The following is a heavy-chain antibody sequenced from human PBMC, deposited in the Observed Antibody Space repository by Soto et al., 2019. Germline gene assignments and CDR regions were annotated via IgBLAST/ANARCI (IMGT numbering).Heavy chain of an antibody. D-gene: IGHD2-2*01. Sequence: QVQLVQSGAEVKKPGASVKVSCKTSGYTFTGNYMHWVRQAPAQGLEWMALINPTTGDTNYAQKFQGRVIVTWDTSISTAYMGLSRPRSEDTATYYCARGYCSSIGCSHFFDFWGQGTLVTVSS. CDR2: INPTTGDT. J-gene: IGHJ4*02. CDR3: ARGYCSSIGCSHFFDF. V-gene: IGHV1-2*02. CDR1: GYTFTGNY.